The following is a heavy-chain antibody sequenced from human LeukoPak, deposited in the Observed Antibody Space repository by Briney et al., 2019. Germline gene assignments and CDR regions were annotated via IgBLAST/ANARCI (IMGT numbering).Heavy chain of an antibody. Sequence: PGASVKVSCKASGYTFTSYYMHWVRQAPGQGLEWMGIINPSGGSTSYAQKFQGRVTITRDTSASTAYMELNSLRSEDMAVYYCAREGAYIGGSYPFDYWGQGTLVTVSS. D-gene: IGHD1-26*01. CDR3: AREGAYIGGSYPFDY. J-gene: IGHJ4*02. V-gene: IGHV1-46*01. CDR1: GYTFTSYY. CDR2: INPSGGST.